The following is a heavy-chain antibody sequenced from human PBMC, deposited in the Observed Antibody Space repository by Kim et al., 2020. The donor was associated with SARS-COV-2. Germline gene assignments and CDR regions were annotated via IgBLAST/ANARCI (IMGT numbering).Heavy chain of an antibody. CDR1: GFTFSSYG. D-gene: IGHD2-2*01. CDR2: IWYDGSKK. CDR3: ANGGSSSSWAHLY. Sequence: GGSLRLSCAASGFTFSSYGMHWVRQAPGKGLEWVAVIWYDGSKKYYVDSVKGRFTISRDNSKNTLYLQMNSLRSEDTAVYYCANGGSSSSWAHLYWGQGTPVTVSS. J-gene: IGHJ4*02. V-gene: IGHV3-33*06.